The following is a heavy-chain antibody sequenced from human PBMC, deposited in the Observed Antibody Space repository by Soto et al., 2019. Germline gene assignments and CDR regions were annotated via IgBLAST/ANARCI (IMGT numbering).Heavy chain of an antibody. CDR2: IIPILGIA. Sequence: ASVKVSCKASGYTFTAYYMHWVRQAPGQGLEWMGRIIPILGIANYAQKFQGRVTITADKSTSTAYMELSSLRSEDTAVYYCARVTTDLVGEYFQHWGQGTLVTVSS. V-gene: IGHV1-69*04. J-gene: IGHJ1*01. D-gene: IGHD4-17*01. CDR3: ARVTTDLVGEYFQH. CDR1: GYTFTAYY.